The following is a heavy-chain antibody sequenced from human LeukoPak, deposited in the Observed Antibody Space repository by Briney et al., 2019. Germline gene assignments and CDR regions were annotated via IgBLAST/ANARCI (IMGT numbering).Heavy chain of an antibody. CDR3: ARDSPYVWGSYRPFDY. D-gene: IGHD3-16*02. V-gene: IGHV4-39*07. Sequence: SETLSLTYTVSGGSISSSSYYWGWIRQPPGKGLERIGSIYYSGSTYYNPSLKSRVTISVDTSKNQFSLKLSSVTAADTAVYYCARDSPYVWGSYRPFDYWGQGTLVTVSS. CDR2: IYYSGST. J-gene: IGHJ4*02. CDR1: GGSISSSSYY.